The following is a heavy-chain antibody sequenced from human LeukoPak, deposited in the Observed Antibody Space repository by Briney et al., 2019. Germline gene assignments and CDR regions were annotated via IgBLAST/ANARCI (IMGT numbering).Heavy chain of an antibody. V-gene: IGHV3-72*01. CDR3: AREGDSGSYHGRAFDI. CDR1: GFTFSDHY. J-gene: IGHJ3*02. CDR2: TRNKANSYTT. D-gene: IGHD1-26*01. Sequence: QPGGSLRLSCAASGFTFSDHYMDWVRQAPGKGLEWVGRTRNKANSYTTEYAASVKGRFTISRDDSKNSLYLQMNSLKTEDTAVYYCAREGDSGSYHGRAFDIWGQGTMVTVSS.